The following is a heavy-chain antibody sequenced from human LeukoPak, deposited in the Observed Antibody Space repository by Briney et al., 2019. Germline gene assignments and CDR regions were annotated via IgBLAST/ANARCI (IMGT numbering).Heavy chain of an antibody. D-gene: IGHD6-19*01. CDR3: ARDRISVSDPPNWFDP. CDR1: GGSISSGDYS. CDR2: IYHSGKT. V-gene: IGHV4-30-2*01. J-gene: IGHJ5*02. Sequence: SETLSLTCAVSGGSISSGDYSWSWIRQPPGKGLEWIGNIYHSGKTYYNPSLKSRVTISVETSKNQFSLKLSSMTAADTAVYYCARDRISVSDPPNWFDPWGQGTLVTVSS.